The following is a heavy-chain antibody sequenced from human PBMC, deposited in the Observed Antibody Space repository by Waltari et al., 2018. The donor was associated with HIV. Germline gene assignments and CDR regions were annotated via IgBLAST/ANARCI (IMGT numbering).Heavy chain of an antibody. CDR2: ISGSGGST. V-gene: IGHV3-23*01. Sequence: EVQLLESGGGLVQPGGSLRLSCAASGFTFSSYAMSWVRQAPGTGLEWVSAISGSGGSTYYADSVKGRFTISRDNSKNTLYLQMNSLRAEDTAVYYCAKSARRITIFGGGDAFDIWGQGTMVTVSS. D-gene: IGHD3-3*01. CDR3: AKSARRITIFGGGDAFDI. J-gene: IGHJ3*02. CDR1: GFTFSSYA.